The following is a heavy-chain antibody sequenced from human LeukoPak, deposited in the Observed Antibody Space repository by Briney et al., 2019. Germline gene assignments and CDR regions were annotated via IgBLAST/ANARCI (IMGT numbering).Heavy chain of an antibody. CDR2: IWYDGSNK. CDR3: ARELSGTSFDY. J-gene: IGHJ4*02. V-gene: IGHV3-33*08. CDR1: GFTFSSSA. D-gene: IGHD1-1*01. Sequence: QPGRSLRLSCAASGFTFSSSAMQWVRQAPGKGLEWVAVIWYDGSNKYYADSVRGRFTISRDNSKNTLYLQMNSLRAEDTAVYYCARELSGTSFDYWGQGTLVTVSS.